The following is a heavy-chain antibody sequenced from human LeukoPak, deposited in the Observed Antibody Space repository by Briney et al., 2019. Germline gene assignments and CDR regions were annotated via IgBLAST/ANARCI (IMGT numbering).Heavy chain of an antibody. CDR3: ARAPDDYGDWGAFDI. D-gene: IGHD4-17*01. CDR1: EFTFSSYS. V-gene: IGHV3-21*01. CDR2: ISSSSSYI. J-gene: IGHJ3*02. Sequence: PGGSLRLSCAASEFTFSSYSMNWVRQAPGKGLEWVSSISSSSSYIYYADSVKGRFTISRDNAKNSLYLQMNSLRAEDTAVYYCARAPDDYGDWGAFDIWGQGTMVTVSS.